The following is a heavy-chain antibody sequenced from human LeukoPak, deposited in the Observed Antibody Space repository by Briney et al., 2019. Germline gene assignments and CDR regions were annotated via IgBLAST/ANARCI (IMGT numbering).Heavy chain of an antibody. D-gene: IGHD3-3*01. CDR3: ARGFYDFSL. V-gene: IGHV1-46*01. CDR1: GYGFTSHY. J-gene: IGHJ4*02. CDR2: INPSGGST. Sequence: GASVRVSCKASGYGFTSHYLHWVRQAPGQGREGMGVINPSGGSTNYAEKFQGRVTMTRDTSTTTVYLELSSLRSEDTAVYYCARGFYDFSLWGQGTLVTVSS.